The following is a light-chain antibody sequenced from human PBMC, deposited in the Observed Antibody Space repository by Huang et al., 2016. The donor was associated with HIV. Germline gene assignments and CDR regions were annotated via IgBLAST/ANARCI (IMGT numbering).Light chain of an antibody. V-gene: IGKV2-28*01. J-gene: IGKJ3*01. CDR3: MQALQTPV. CDR1: QSLLHSNGYNY. CDR2: LGS. Sequence: DAVVTQSPLSLPVTPGEPASISCRSSQSLLHSNGYNYLDWYVQKPGQSPQLLIYLGSNRASGVPDRFSVSGSGTDFTLKISRVEAEDVGVYYCMQALQTPVFGPGTKVDIK.